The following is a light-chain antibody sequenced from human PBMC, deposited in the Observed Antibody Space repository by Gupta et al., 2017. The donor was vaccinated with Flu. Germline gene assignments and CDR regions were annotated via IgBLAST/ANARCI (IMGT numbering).Light chain of an antibody. CDR1: SSDVGDYDL. Sequence: TSSDVGDYDLVSWYQQHPGKVPKLMIYEVTKRPSGVSNRFSGSKSGNTASLTISGLRPEDEADYYCCSYAGRSTWVFGGGTNVTVL. V-gene: IGLV2-23*02. CDR3: CSYAGRSTWV. CDR2: EVT. J-gene: IGLJ3*02.